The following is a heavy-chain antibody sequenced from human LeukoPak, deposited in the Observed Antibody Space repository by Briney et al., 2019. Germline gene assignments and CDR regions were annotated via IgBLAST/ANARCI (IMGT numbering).Heavy chain of an antibody. CDR2: IYHSGST. D-gene: IGHD3-9*01. V-gene: IGHV4-4*02. CDR3: AREGDILTGYQFDY. CDR1: GGSISSSNW. J-gene: IGHJ4*02. Sequence: SETLSLTCAVSGGSISSSNWWSWVRQPPGKGLEWIGEIYHSGSTNYNPSLKSRVTISVDTSKNQFSLKLSSVTAADTAVYYCAREGDILTGYQFDYWGQGTLVTVSS.